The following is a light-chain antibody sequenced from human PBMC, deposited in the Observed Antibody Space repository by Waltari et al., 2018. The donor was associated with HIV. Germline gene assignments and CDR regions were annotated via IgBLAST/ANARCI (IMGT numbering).Light chain of an antibody. V-gene: IGLV7-46*01. CDR1: TDTVTSGTY. Sequence: QAVVTQERSLTVSPGGRVTLTCSSSTDTVTSGTYPYWFQQKPGQAPSTLIYDTSSRQSWTPTRFSGSLLGGKAALTLSGAQPEDEAEYYCLLSYAGSRPVIFGGGTQLTVL. CDR3: LLSYAGSRPVI. CDR2: DTS. J-gene: IGLJ2*01.